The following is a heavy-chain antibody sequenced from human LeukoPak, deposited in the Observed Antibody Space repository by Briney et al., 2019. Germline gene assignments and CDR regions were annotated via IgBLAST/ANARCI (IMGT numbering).Heavy chain of an antibody. CDR1: GYTFTGYY. Sequence: ASVTVSCKASGYTFTGYYMHWVRRAPGQGLEWMGWINPNSGGTNYAQKFQGRVTMTRDTSISTAYMELSRLRSDDTAVYYCARVSGGYDSRDSWFDLWGQGTLATVSS. D-gene: IGHD5-12*01. V-gene: IGHV1-2*02. CDR3: ARVSGGYDSRDSWFDL. J-gene: IGHJ5*02. CDR2: INPNSGGT.